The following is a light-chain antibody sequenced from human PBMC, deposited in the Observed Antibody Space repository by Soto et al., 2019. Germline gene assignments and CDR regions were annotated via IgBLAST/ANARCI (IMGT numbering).Light chain of an antibody. J-gene: IGKJ4*01. CDR2: GPS. Sequence: IVMTQSPATLSVSPGERATLSCRASQSISSKLAWYRRKPGQLPRLLIYGPSTRATGIPVRFSGSGSGTEFTLTITSLQSEDFAIYYCQEYNNWRPITFGGGTKVEIK. V-gene: IGKV3-15*01. CDR3: QEYNNWRPIT. CDR1: QSISSK.